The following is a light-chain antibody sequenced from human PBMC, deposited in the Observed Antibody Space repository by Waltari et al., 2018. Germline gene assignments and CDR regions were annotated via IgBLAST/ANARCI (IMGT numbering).Light chain of an antibody. CDR3: QETYSSPPST. CDR1: QSIGNY. J-gene: IGKJ1*01. CDR2: SAS. V-gene: IGKV1-39*01. Sequence: DIQVTQSPSSLSAAVGDRVSITCRASQSIGNYLNWYQQKPGKAPKPLIYSASSLQSGVPSRFSGSGSGTDFTLTITGLQPEDFAIYYCQETYSSPPSTFGQGTKVESK.